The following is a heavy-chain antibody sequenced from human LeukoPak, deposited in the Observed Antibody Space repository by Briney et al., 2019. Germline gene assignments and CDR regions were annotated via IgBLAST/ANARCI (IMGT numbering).Heavy chain of an antibody. J-gene: IGHJ6*03. V-gene: IGHV4-34*01. D-gene: IGHD4-17*01. CDR1: GGSFSGHY. Sequence: PSETLSLTCAVYGGSFSGHYWSWIRQPPGKGLEWIGEINHSGGASYNPSLKSRVTMSVDTSKNQFSLNLTSVTAADTAVYYCARYGTYYYHYYMDVWGKGTTVTVSS. CDR3: ARYGTYYYHYYMDV. CDR2: INHSGGA.